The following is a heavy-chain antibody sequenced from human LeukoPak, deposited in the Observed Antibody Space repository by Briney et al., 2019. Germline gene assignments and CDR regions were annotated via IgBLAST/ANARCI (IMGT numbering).Heavy chain of an antibody. Sequence: PSETLSLACAVYGGSFSGYYWSWIRQPPGKGLEWIGEINHSGSTNYNPSLKSRVTISVDTSKNQFSLKLSSVTAADTAVYYCARDREHIVLLPGAKRKTWYFDYWGQGTLVTVSS. CDR1: GGSFSGYY. V-gene: IGHV4-34*01. CDR3: ARDREHIVLLPGAKRKTWYFDY. D-gene: IGHD2-2*01. J-gene: IGHJ4*02. CDR2: INHSGST.